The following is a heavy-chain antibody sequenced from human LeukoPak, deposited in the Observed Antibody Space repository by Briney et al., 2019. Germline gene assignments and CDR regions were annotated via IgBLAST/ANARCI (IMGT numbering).Heavy chain of an antibody. CDR1: GFTFDDYA. V-gene: IGHV3-23*01. D-gene: IGHD5-18*01. CDR2: ISGSGGST. J-gene: IGHJ4*02. Sequence: GRSLRLSCAASGFTFDDYAMSWVRRAPGKGLEWVSCISGSGGSTYYADSVKGRFAISRDNSKNTLYLQMSSLRAEDTAVYYCAKKRGYSYGAIDYWGQGTLVTVSS. CDR3: AKKRGYSYGAIDY.